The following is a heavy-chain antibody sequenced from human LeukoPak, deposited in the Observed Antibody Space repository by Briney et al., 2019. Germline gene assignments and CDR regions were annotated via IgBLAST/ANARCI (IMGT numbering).Heavy chain of an antibody. D-gene: IGHD2-21*01. V-gene: IGHV3-74*01. CDR2: INPDDGGT. J-gene: IGHJ3*02. CDR3: LTIVDTDIDAFDI. Sequence: GGSLRLSCAASVFTFRKYLLHWVGEAPGKGVGGGSRINPDDGGTRYADSVKGRFPISRDNAKSRLYLQMNSLRAEETAVYYCLTIVDTDIDAFDIGAQGTKVTVSS. CDR1: VFTFRKYL.